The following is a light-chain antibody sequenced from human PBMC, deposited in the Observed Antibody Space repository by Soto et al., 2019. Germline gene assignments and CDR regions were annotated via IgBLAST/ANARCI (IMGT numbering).Light chain of an antibody. Sequence: QSVLTQPPSASGSPGQSVTISCTGTSSDVGGYNYVSWYQQHPGKAPKLMIYEVSKRPSGVPDRFSGSKSGNTASLIVSGLQAEDEADYYCSSYAGSNIVFGTGTKVTVL. CDR2: EVS. CDR3: SSYAGSNIV. V-gene: IGLV2-8*01. CDR1: SSDVGGYNY. J-gene: IGLJ1*01.